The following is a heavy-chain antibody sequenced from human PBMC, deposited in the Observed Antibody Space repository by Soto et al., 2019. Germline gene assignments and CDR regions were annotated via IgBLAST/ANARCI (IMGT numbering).Heavy chain of an antibody. CDR2: ISPSFGTA. J-gene: IGHJ5*02. CDR3: ARVKIVVVPAAMSVSSWFNP. Sequence: SSVKVSCKASGCTCSSYASSWVRQAPGQGLEWMGGISPSFGTANDAQKFQGRVTITADESTSTAYMELSSLRSEDTAVYYCARVKIVVVPAAMSVSSWFNPWGQGTLVTVSS. V-gene: IGHV1-69*13. D-gene: IGHD2-2*01. CDR1: GCTCSSYA.